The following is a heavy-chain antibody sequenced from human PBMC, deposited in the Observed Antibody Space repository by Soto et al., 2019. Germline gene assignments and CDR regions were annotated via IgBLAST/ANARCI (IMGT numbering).Heavy chain of an antibody. CDR3: AAGEASSRNLAPYYLGF. J-gene: IGHJ1*01. V-gene: IGHV4-59*01. CDR1: GGSMRNYF. D-gene: IGHD6-13*01. CDR2: IHYSGTT. Sequence: KPSETLSLTSTVSGGSMRNYFWTWIRQPPGKGLEWIGYIHYSGTTSFFPSYNPSLRSRVTISEDTSKNQFSLKLLSVTTADTAVYFCAAGEASSRNLAPYYLGFWGQGTLFTVSS.